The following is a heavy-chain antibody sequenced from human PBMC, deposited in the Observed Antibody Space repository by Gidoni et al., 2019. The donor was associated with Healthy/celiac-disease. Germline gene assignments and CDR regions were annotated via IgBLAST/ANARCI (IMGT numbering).Heavy chain of an antibody. CDR1: GFTFSSYA. CDR3: AKELVITTTIIPVIVY. J-gene: IGHJ4*02. D-gene: IGHD3-16*02. CDR2: ISGSGGST. Sequence: EVQLLESGGGLVQPGGSLRLSCAASGFTFSSYAMSWVRQAPGKGLGWVSAISGSGGSTYYADSVKGRFTISRDNSKNTLYLQMNSLRAEDTAVYYCAKELVITTTIIPVIVYWGQGTLVTVSS. V-gene: IGHV3-23*01.